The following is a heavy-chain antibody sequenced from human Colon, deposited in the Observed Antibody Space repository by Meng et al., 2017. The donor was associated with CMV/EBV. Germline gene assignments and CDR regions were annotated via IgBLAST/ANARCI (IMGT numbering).Heavy chain of an antibody. CDR3: AKGGMGKYQLLLHRRATHLDY. CDR1: GFAFSSYA. J-gene: IGHJ4*02. V-gene: IGHV3-23*01. D-gene: IGHD2-2*01. Sequence: GESLKISCAASGFAFSSYAMSWVRQAPGKGLEWVSGISGSGDSRYYADSVKGRFTISRDSSNNTLYLQMNSLRPEDTAVYYCAKGGMGKYQLLLHRRATHLDYWGQGTLVTVSS. CDR2: ISGSGDSR.